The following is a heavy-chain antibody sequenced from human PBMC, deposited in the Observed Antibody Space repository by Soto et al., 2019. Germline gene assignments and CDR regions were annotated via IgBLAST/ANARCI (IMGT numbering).Heavy chain of an antibody. J-gene: IGHJ4*02. CDR3: AKDLDDYIWGSYPTMGY. D-gene: IGHD3-16*02. CDR1: GFTFSSYG. CDR2: ISYDGSNK. Sequence: GGSLRLSCAASGFTFSSYGMHWVRQAPGKGLEWVAVISYDGSNKYYADSVKGRFTISRDNSKNTLYLQMNSLRAEDTAVYYCAKDLDDYIWGSYPTMGYWGQGTLVTVSS. V-gene: IGHV3-30*18.